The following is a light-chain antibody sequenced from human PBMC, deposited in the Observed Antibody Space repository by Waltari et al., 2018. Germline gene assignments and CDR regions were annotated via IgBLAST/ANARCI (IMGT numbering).Light chain of an antibody. CDR3: QQSYSMPWT. Sequence: IQMTQSPSSLSASMGDRVTITCRASQSISRYLNWYQQKPGNAPKLLMYATSSLQSGVPSRFSGSGSGTDFTLTISSLQLEDFATYSCQQSYSMPWTFGQGTKVEIK. CDR2: ATS. V-gene: IGKV1-39*01. J-gene: IGKJ1*01. CDR1: QSISRY.